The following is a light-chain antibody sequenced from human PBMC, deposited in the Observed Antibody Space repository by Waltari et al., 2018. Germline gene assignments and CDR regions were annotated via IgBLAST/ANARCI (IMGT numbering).Light chain of an antibody. CDR3: CSYAGSYVV. CDR1: SSDVGSYNY. CDR2: DVS. V-gene: IGLV2-11*01. Sequence: QSALTQPRSVSGSPGQSVTISCTGTSSDVGSYNYVSWYQQYPGKVPKLMIYDVSKRPSGFPYRFSGSKSGNTASLTISELHADDDADYYCCSYAGSYVVFGGGTKLTVL. J-gene: IGLJ2*01.